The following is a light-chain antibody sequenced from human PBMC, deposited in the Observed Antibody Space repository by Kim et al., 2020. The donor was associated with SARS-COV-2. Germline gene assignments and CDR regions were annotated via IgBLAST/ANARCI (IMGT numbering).Light chain of an antibody. CDR2: WAS. J-gene: IGKJ1*01. CDR1: QSVLYSSTNKNS. CDR3: QQYYSIPLT. V-gene: IGKV4-1*01. Sequence: DIVMTQSPDSLPVSLGETATINCKSSQSVLYSSTNKNSLAWYQQKPGQPPKLLIYWASTRESGVPDRFSGSGSGTDFTLTITSLQAEDVAVYYCQQYYSIPLTFGQGTKLEI.